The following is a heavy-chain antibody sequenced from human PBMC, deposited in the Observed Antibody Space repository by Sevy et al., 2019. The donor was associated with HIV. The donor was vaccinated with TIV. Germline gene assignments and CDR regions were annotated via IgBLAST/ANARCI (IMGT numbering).Heavy chain of an antibody. J-gene: IGHJ4*02. Sequence: ASVKVSCKASGYFFTGYYLHWVRQTAGQGLEWMGRINPNSGGTNYAQNFQGRVTMTRDTSISTAYMELSRLRSDDTAVYYCARGGGYSSGWWTFDYWGQGTLVTVSS. CDR1: GYFFTGYY. CDR3: ARGGGYSSGWWTFDY. CDR2: INPNSGGT. D-gene: IGHD6-19*01. V-gene: IGHV1-2*06.